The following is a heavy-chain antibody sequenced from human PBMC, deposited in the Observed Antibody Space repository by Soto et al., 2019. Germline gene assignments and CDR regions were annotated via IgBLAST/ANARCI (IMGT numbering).Heavy chain of an antibody. V-gene: IGHV3-23*01. D-gene: IGHD1-26*01. J-gene: IGHJ4*01. CDR2: IGGGGDT. Sequence: EVQLLESEGGMVQPGGSLRLSCSASGFSISGYVMSWVRQSPGKGLEWVAAIGGGGDTYYADSVTGRFTISRDNSKNTLFLQMNGLRAEDTALYLWAKYGGTKGMGPEYWGQGTLVTVSS. CDR1: GFSISGYV. CDR3: AKYGGTKGMGPEY.